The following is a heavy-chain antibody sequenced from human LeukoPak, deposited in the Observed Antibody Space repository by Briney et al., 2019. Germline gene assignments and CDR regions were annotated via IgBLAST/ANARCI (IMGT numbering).Heavy chain of an antibody. V-gene: IGHV3-7*01. D-gene: IGHD5-12*01. CDR3: ARCARGYSGPPDY. CDR1: GFTFSNYW. CDR2: INQGGSDQ. J-gene: IGHJ4*02. Sequence: GGSLRLSCAASGFTFSNYWMTWVRQAPGKGLEWVANINQGGSDQYYADSVQGRFTISRDNSKNTLYLQMNSLRAEDTAVYYCARCARGYSGPPDYWGQGTLVTVSS.